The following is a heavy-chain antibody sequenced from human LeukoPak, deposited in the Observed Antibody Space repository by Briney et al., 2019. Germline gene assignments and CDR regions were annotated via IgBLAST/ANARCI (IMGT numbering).Heavy chain of an antibody. CDR1: GGSISSHY. CDR3: ARDLRSSSGGPNYYYMDV. CDR2: IYYSGST. V-gene: IGHV4-59*11. D-gene: IGHD6-6*01. J-gene: IGHJ6*03. Sequence: SETLSLTCTVAGGSISSHYWSWIRQPPGKGLEWIGYIYYSGSTNYNPSLKSRVTISVDTSKNQFSLKLSSVTAADTAVYYCARDLRSSSGGPNYYYMDVWGKGTTVTVSS.